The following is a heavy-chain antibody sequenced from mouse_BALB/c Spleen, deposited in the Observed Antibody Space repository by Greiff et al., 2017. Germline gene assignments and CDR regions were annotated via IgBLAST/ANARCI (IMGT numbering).Heavy chain of an antibody. D-gene: IGHD2-4*01. Sequence: VQLKESGPGLVAPSQSLSITCTVSGFSLTGYGVNWVRQPPGKGLAWLGMIWGDGSTDYNSALKSRLSISKDNSKSQVFLKMNRLQTDDTARYYCARGENDYDPRFAYWGQGTLVTVSA. CDR3: ARGENDYDPRFAY. CDR1: GFSLTGYG. J-gene: IGHJ3*01. V-gene: IGHV2-6-7*01. CDR2: IWGDGST.